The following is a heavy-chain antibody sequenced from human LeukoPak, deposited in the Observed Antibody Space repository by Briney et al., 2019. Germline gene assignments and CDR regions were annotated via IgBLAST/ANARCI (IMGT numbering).Heavy chain of an antibody. D-gene: IGHD6-13*01. CDR2: IYYSGST. CDR3: ARGRLGLAAAGPDY. Sequence: SETLFLTCTVSGGSISSGGYYWSWIRQHPGKGLEWIGYIYYSGSTYYNPSLKSRVTISVDTSKNQFSLKLSSVTAADTAVYYCARGRLGLAAAGPDYWGQGTLVTVSS. J-gene: IGHJ4*02. V-gene: IGHV4-31*03. CDR1: GGSISSGGYY.